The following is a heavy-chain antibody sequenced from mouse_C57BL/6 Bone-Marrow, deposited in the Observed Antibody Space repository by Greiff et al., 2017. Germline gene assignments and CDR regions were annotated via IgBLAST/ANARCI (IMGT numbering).Heavy chain of an antibody. J-gene: IGHJ4*01. CDR2: INPGSGGT. D-gene: IGHD3-2*02. Sequence: VQLQQSGAELVRPGTSVKVSCKASGYAFTNYLIEWVKQRPGQGLEWIGVINPGSGGTNYNEKFKGKATLTADKSSSTAYMQLSSLTSEDSAVYFCARVRGVDAMDYWGQGTSVTVSS. V-gene: IGHV1-54*01. CDR1: GYAFTNYL. CDR3: ARVRGVDAMDY.